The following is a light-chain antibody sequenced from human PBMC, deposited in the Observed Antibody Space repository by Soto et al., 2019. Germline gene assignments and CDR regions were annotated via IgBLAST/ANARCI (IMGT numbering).Light chain of an antibody. CDR3: CSYAGSYTLV. V-gene: IGLV2-14*01. J-gene: IGLJ1*01. CDR2: EVD. Sequence: QSALAQPASVSGSPGQSTIISCTGTSSDVGGYNYVSWYQQHPGKAPKFLIYEVDNRASGVSDRFSGSKSGNTASLTISGLQAEDEADYYCCSYAGSYTLVFGTGTKVTVL. CDR1: SSDVGGYNY.